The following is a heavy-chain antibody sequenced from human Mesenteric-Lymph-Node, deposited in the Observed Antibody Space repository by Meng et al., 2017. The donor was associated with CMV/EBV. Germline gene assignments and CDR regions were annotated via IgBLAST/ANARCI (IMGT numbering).Heavy chain of an antibody. V-gene: IGHV3-23*01. D-gene: IGHD4-17*01. CDR3: ARENGDYNDGFDI. CDR1: GFTFSSYA. CDR2: ISGSGAST. J-gene: IGHJ3*02. Sequence: GGSLRLSCAASGFTFSSYAMNWVRQAPGKGLEWVSAISGSGASTYYADSVKGRFTISRDNAKNSLYLQMNSLRAEDTAVYYCARENGDYNDGFDIWGQGTMVTVSS.